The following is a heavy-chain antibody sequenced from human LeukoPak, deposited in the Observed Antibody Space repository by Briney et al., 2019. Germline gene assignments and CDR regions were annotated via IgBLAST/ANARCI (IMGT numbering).Heavy chain of an antibody. CDR3: ARQDRASDAFDI. V-gene: IGHV1-69*02. J-gene: IGHJ3*02. CDR1: GDTFSIYT. Sequence: SVKVSCMPSGDTFSIYTISWVRQAPGQGLEWMGRIIPFLAIADYAQNFQGRVTITADKSTSTAYMELSSLRSEDTAVYYCARQDRASDAFDIWGQGTMVTVSS. D-gene: IGHD1-14*01. CDR2: IIPFLAIA.